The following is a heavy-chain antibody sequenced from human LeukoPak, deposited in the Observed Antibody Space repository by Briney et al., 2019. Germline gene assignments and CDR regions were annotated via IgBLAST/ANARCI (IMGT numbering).Heavy chain of an antibody. D-gene: IGHD2-21*02. CDR2: IYSGGST. Sequence: PGGSLRLSCAASGFTVSSNYMNWVRQAPGKGLQWVSVIYSGGSTYYADSVKGRFTISRHNSKNTLYLQMNSLRTEGTAIYYCARDVAYCGGDCGAFDIWGQGTMVTVSS. CDR1: GFTVSSNY. J-gene: IGHJ3*02. CDR3: ARDVAYCGGDCGAFDI. V-gene: IGHV3-53*04.